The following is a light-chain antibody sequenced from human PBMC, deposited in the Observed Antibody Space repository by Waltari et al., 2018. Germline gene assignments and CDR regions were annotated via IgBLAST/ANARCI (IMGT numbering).Light chain of an antibody. V-gene: IGLV4-69*01. Sequence: QLVLTQSPSASASLGASVKLTCTLSSGHSTNIIAWLQQQPEKAPRYLMNINSDGSHYKGVGIPYRCSGSSAGAERYLTISSLQSEDEADYYCQTGGHGTWVFGGGTRLTVL. CDR2: INSDGSH. CDR1: SGHSTNI. CDR3: QTGGHGTWV. J-gene: IGLJ3*02.